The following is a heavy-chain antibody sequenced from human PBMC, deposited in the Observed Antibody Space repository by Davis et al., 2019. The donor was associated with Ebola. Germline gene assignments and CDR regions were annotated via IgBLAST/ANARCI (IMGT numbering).Heavy chain of an antibody. CDR2: IYPGDSDT. D-gene: IGHD3-10*01. CDR1: GYSFTSYW. Sequence: KVSCKGSGYSFTSYWIAWVRQMPGKGLEWMGIIYPGDSDTRYSPSFRGQVTISADKSFSTAYLQWSGLKASDTAMYYCARMGKSYYDSLWDYWGQGTLVIVSS. CDR3: ARMGKSYYDSLWDY. V-gene: IGHV5-51*01. J-gene: IGHJ4*02.